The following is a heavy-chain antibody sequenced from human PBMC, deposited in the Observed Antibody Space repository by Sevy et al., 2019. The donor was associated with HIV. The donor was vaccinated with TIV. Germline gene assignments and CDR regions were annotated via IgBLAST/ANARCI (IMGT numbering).Heavy chain of an antibody. J-gene: IGHJ6*02. Sequence: GGSLRLSCAAXXFTFKSYWMTWVRQAPGKGLEWVANINQDGSEKYYSDSLKGRFSISRDNSKNSVHLQINTLRAEDTAVYXCAREGSXYDTYYYHYAMDVWGQGTTVTVSS. CDR2: INQDGSEK. D-gene: IGHD5-12*01. V-gene: IGHV3-7*01. CDR3: AREGSXYDTYYYHYAMDV. CDR1: XFTFKSYW.